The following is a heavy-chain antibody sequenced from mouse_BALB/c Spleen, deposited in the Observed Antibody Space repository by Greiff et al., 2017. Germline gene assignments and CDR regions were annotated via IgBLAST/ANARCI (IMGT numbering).Heavy chain of an antibody. V-gene: IGHV1-14*01. CDR3: ARGGNYVGFYAMDY. CDR1: GYTFTSYV. D-gene: IGHD2-1*01. CDR2: INPYNDGT. J-gene: IGHJ4*01. Sequence: VQLQQSGPELVKPGASVKMSCKASGYTFTSYVMHWVKQKPGQGLEWIGYINPYNDGTKYNEKFKGKATLTSDKSSSTAYMELSSLTSEDSAVYYCARGGNYVGFYAMDYWGQGTSVTVSS.